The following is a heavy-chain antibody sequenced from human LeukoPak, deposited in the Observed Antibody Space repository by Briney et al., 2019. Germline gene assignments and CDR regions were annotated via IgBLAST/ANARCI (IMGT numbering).Heavy chain of an antibody. V-gene: IGHV4-39*07. J-gene: IGHJ3*02. Sequence: PSETLSLTCTVSGGSISSSSYYWGWIRHPPGKGLEWIGSIYYSGSTYYNPSLKSRVTISVDTSKNQFSLKLSSVTAADTAVYYCARRGVRRYQLLYRWGAFDIWGQGTMVTVSS. D-gene: IGHD2-2*02. CDR1: GGSISSSSYY. CDR3: ARRGVRRYQLLYRWGAFDI. CDR2: IYYSGST.